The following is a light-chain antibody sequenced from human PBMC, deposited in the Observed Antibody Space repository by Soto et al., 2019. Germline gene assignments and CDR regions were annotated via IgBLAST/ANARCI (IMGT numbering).Light chain of an antibody. CDR2: AAS. Sequence: DIQMTQSPSTLPASVGDRVTITCRASQSISNYLNWYQQKPGKAPNLLIYAASTLQSGVPSRFSGSGSGTDFTLTISSLQPEDFATYYCQQSYSTSITFGQGTRLEIK. CDR3: QQSYSTSIT. V-gene: IGKV1-39*01. CDR1: QSISNY. J-gene: IGKJ5*01.